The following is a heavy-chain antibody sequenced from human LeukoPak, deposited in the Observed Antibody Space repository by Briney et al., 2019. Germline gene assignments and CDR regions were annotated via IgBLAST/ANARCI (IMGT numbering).Heavy chain of an antibody. D-gene: IGHD3-10*01. Sequence: ASVKVSCKVSGYTLTELSMHRVRQAPGKGLEWMGGFDPEDGETIYAQKFQGRVTMTEDTSTDTAYMELSSLRSEDTAVYYCATVPRLLWFGSINWFDPWGQGTLVTVSS. J-gene: IGHJ5*02. CDR3: ATVPRLLWFGSINWFDP. CDR1: GYTLTELS. V-gene: IGHV1-24*01. CDR2: FDPEDGET.